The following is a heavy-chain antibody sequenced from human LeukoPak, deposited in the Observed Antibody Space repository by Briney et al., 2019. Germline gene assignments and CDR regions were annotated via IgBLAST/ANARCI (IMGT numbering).Heavy chain of an antibody. J-gene: IGHJ4*02. D-gene: IGHD2-8*01. Sequence: PSETLSLTCTVPGTSITSYYRNWIRQAPGQGPEWIGYGHYSGNTKYNPPLKSRVTISVDTSKNQFSLRLSSVTAADTAVYFCAKWASDNRAFDLWGQGTLVTVSS. CDR1: GTSITSYY. V-gene: IGHV4-59*08. CDR2: GHYSGNT. CDR3: AKWASDNRAFDL.